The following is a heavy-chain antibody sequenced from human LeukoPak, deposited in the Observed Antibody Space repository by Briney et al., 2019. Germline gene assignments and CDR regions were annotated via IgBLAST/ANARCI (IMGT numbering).Heavy chain of an antibody. Sequence: PSETLFLTCAVSGGSFSGYYWTWIRQPPGKGPEWIGEINHNGRTNYNPSLKSRVIMSVDTSKNQFSLKLSSVTAADTAVYYCARPLGYCSDSRCPQSWFDPWGQGTLVTVSS. CDR2: INHNGRT. CDR3: ARPLGYCSDSRCPQSWFDP. CDR1: GGSFSGYY. V-gene: IGHV4-34*01. D-gene: IGHD2-15*01. J-gene: IGHJ5*02.